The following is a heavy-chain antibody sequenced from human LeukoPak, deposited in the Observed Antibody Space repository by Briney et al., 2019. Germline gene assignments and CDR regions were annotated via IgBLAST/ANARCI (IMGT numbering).Heavy chain of an antibody. Sequence: SETLSLTCTVSGGSISSYYWSWIRQPPGKGLEWIGYIYYSGSTNYNPSLKSRVTISVDTSKNQFSLKLSSVTAADTAVYYCARDQGSYSPNYYGMDVWGQGTTVTVSS. CDR1: GGSISSYY. CDR2: IYYSGST. D-gene: IGHD1-26*01. CDR3: ARDQGSYSPNYYGMDV. J-gene: IGHJ6*02. V-gene: IGHV4-59*01.